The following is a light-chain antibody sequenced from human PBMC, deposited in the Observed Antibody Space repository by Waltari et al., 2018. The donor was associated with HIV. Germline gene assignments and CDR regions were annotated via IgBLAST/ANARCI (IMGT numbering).Light chain of an antibody. V-gene: IGKV3-20*01. Sequence: EIVLTQSPGTLSLSPGEGATLSCRASQSVRNNYLAWYQQQPGQAPRLLTYGASTRAAGIPDRFSGSGSGADVTLTISRLEPEDFAVYYCQQYGGLPITFGQGTLLEIK. CDR1: QSVRNNY. J-gene: IGKJ5*01. CDR2: GAS. CDR3: QQYGGLPIT.